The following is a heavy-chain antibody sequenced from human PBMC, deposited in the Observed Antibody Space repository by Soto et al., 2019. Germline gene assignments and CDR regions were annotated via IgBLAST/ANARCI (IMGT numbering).Heavy chain of an antibody. CDR2: IKEDGNEK. D-gene: IGHD1-20*01. J-gene: IGHJ5*02. Sequence: EVQLVESGGGLVQPGGSLRLSCAASGFSFRRYWMSWVRQAPGKGLEWVANIKEDGNEKYYVDSVKGRFTISRDNAKNSLYLQMNSLRADDTAVYYCARPLRITGTTESGRFDPWGQGTLVTVSS. CDR3: ARPLRITGTTESGRFDP. V-gene: IGHV3-7*01. CDR1: GFSFRRYW.